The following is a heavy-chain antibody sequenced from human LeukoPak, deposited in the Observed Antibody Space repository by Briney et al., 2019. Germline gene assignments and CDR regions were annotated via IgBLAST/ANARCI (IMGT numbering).Heavy chain of an antibody. Sequence: GGSLRLSCAASGFTFSSYAMSWVRQAPGKGLEWVSPISGSGGSTYYADSEKGRFTISRDNSKNTLYLQMNSLRAEDTAVYYCAKDHYYDSSGSCIYWGQGTLVTVSS. CDR3: AKDHYYDSSGSCIY. V-gene: IGHV3-23*01. CDR1: GFTFSSYA. J-gene: IGHJ4*02. D-gene: IGHD3-22*01. CDR2: ISGSGGST.